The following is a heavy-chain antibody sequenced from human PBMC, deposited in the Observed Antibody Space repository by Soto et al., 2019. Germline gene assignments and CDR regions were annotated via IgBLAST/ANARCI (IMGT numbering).Heavy chain of an antibody. Sequence: QVQLVESGGGVVQPGRSLRLSCAASGFTFSSYGMHWVRQAPGKGLEWVAVISYDGSNKYYADSVKGRFTISRDNSKNKLYLQMNSLRAEDTAVYYCAKGSRRWELPYYFDYWGQGTLVTVSS. V-gene: IGHV3-30*18. CDR3: AKGSRRWELPYYFDY. CDR1: GFTFSSYG. CDR2: ISYDGSNK. D-gene: IGHD1-26*01. J-gene: IGHJ4*02.